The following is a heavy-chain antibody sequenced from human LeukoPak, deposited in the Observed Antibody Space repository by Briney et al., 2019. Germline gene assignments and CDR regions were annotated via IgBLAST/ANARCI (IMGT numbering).Heavy chain of an antibody. CDR2: INPSRGGT. Sequence: EGSVKVSCTASGYTFTGYDMHWVRQAPGQGLEWMGWINPSRGGTNYAQSFKGRFTMTRDTSNNTAYMELSRLRSDDTAVYYCARVGVSSSLFFDYWGQGTLVTVSS. CDR3: ARVGVSSSLFFDY. CDR1: GYTFTGYD. D-gene: IGHD6-13*01. J-gene: IGHJ4*02. V-gene: IGHV1-2*02.